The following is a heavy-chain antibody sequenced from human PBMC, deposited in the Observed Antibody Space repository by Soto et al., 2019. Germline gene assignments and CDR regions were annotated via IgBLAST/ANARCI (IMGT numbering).Heavy chain of an antibody. D-gene: IGHD5-12*01. J-gene: IGHJ4*02. CDR2: ISYDGSNK. Sequence: QVQLVESGGGVVQPGRSLRLSCAASGFTFSSYAMHWVRQAPGKGLEWVAVISYDGSNKYYADSVKGRFTISRDNSKNTLYLQMNSLRAEDTAVYYCARDGIVATIQYYFDYWGQGTLVTVSS. CDR1: GFTFSSYA. V-gene: IGHV3-30-3*01. CDR3: ARDGIVATIQYYFDY.